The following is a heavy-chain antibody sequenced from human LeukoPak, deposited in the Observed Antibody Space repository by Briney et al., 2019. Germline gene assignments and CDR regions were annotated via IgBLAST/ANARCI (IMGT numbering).Heavy chain of an antibody. J-gene: IGHJ5*02. V-gene: IGHV3-23*01. CDR3: ARVAGWHWFDP. Sequence: GGSLRLSCAASGFSFDDHAMTWVRQAPGRGLEWVSSIRPSGDNTYYGDSVKGRFTISRDNSKNTVYLQMNNMRVDDTAVYYCARVAGWHWFDPWGQGTLVTVSS. CDR1: GFSFDDHA. D-gene: IGHD6-19*01. CDR2: IRPSGDNT.